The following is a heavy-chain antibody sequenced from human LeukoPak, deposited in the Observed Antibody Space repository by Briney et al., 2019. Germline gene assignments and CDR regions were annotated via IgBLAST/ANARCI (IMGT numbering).Heavy chain of an antibody. J-gene: IGHJ4*02. CDR1: GYTFTSYG. CDR3: SSGYSYGYYFDY. Sequence: ASVKVSCKASGYTFTSYGISWVRQAPGQGLEWMGWISAYNGNTNYAQKLQGRVTMTTDTSTSTAYMELRSLRSDDTAVYYCSSGYSYGYYFDYWGQGTLVTVSS. D-gene: IGHD5-18*01. V-gene: IGHV1-18*01. CDR2: ISAYNGNT.